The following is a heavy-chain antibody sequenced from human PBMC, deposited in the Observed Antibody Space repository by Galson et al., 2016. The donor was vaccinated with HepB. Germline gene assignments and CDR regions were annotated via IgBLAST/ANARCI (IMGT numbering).Heavy chain of an antibody. CDR2: IYSGGNT. CDR1: GFTVSNNY. V-gene: IGHV3-66*01. Sequence: SLRLSCAASGFTVSNNYMSWVRQAPGKGLEWVAVIYSGGNTFYADSVKGRFTISRDTSKNTLYLQMNSRRAEDTAVYYCATSPSRGDWGQGTLVTVSS. J-gene: IGHJ4*02. D-gene: IGHD5-12*01. CDR3: ATSPSRGD.